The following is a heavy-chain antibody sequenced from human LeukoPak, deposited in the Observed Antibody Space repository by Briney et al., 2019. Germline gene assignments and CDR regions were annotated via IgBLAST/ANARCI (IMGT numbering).Heavy chain of an antibody. V-gene: IGHV3-21*01. CDR1: GFTFSSYS. CDR3: ARDSTDFDC. CDR2: ISSSSSYI. Sequence: GGSLRLSCAASGFTFSSYSMNWVHQAPGKGLEWVSSISSSSSYIYYADSVKDRFTISRDNAKNSLYLQMNSLRAEDTAVYYCARDSTDFDCWGQGTLVTVSS. J-gene: IGHJ4*02.